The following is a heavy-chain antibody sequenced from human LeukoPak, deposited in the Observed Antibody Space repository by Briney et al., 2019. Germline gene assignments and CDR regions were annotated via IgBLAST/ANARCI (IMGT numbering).Heavy chain of an antibody. J-gene: IGHJ4*02. V-gene: IGHV3-30*18. CDR3: AKDLPGGSLVDY. D-gene: IGHD3-16*01. CDR1: GFTFSSYG. Sequence: PGGSLRLSCAASGFTFSSYGMHWVRQAPGKGLEWVAVISYDGSNKYYADSVKGRFTISRDNSKNTLYLQMNSLRAEDTAVYYCAKDLPGGSLVDYWGQGTLVTVSS. CDR2: ISYDGSNK.